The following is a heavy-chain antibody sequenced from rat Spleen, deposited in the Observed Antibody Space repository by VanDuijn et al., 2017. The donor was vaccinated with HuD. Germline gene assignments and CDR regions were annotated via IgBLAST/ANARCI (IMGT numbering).Heavy chain of an antibody. Sequence: EVQLVESGGGLVQPGRSLKLSCVASGFTFNNYWMTWIRQAPGKGLEWVASITNTGRNTYYRDSVKGRFTISRDNTKNTQHLQMDSRRSEDTATYYCTKSYSIYIFDDWGQGVMVIVSS. D-gene: IGHD1-2*01. V-gene: IGHV5-31*01. J-gene: IGHJ2*01. CDR3: TKSYSIYIFDD. CDR2: ITNTGRNT. CDR1: GFTFNNYW.